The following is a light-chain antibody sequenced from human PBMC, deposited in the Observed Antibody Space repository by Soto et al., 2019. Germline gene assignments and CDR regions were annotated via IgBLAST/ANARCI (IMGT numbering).Light chain of an antibody. J-gene: IGLJ1*01. V-gene: IGLV2-14*03. CDR1: SSDIGSYNH. Sequence: QSALTQPASVSGSPGQSITISCSGTSSDIGSYNHVAWYQQFPGKSPKLMIYAVSDRPSGVSDRFSGSKSGITASLTISGLQTEDEADYSCISYTDRQSYLFGTGTKSPS. CDR2: AVS. CDR3: ISYTDRQSYL.